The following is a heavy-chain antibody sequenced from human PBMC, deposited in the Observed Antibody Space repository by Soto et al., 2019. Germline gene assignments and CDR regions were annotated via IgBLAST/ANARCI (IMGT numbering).Heavy chain of an antibody. D-gene: IGHD3-22*01. Sequence: SVNVSCKASGGTFSSYAISWVRQAPGQGLEWMGGIIPIFGTANYAQKFQGRVTITADESTSTAYMELSSLRSEDTAVYYCARDHLDYYYDSSGYYPTWFDPWGQGTLVTVSS. CDR2: IIPIFGTA. CDR1: GGTFSSYA. J-gene: IGHJ5*02. CDR3: ARDHLDYYYDSSGYYPTWFDP. V-gene: IGHV1-69*13.